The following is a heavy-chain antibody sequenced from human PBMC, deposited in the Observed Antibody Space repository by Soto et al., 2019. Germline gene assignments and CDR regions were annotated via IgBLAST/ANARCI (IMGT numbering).Heavy chain of an antibody. D-gene: IGHD1-26*01. CDR3: ARGTAPKWELLRSFDY. V-gene: IGHV3-33*01. CDR1: GFTFSSYG. CDR2: IWYDGSNK. Sequence: QVQLVESGGGVVQPGRSLRLSCAASGFTFSSYGMHWVRQAPGKGLEWVAVIWYDGSNKYYADSVKGRFTISRDNSKNTLYLQMNSLRAEDTAVYYCARGTAPKWELLRSFDYWGQGTLVTVSS. J-gene: IGHJ4*02.